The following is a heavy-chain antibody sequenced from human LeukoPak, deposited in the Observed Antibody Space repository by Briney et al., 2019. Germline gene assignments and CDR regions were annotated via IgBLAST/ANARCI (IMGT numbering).Heavy chain of an antibody. D-gene: IGHD1-14*01. CDR2: IYTDGST. J-gene: IGHJ4*02. CDR3: ARDHEFGNHPH. Sequence: GGSLRLSCAASGFIVSSKHMTWVRQAPGKGLEWVSIIYTDGSTYYTASVQGRFTISRDNSKNTMYLQMNSLRVDDTAVYYCARDHEFGNHPHWGQGTLVTVSS. CDR1: GFIVSSKH. V-gene: IGHV3-66*01.